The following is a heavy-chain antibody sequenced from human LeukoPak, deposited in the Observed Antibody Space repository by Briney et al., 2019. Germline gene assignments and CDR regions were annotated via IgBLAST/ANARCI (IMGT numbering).Heavy chain of an antibody. V-gene: IGHV3-64*01. CDR3: ARDGGYSYGYYNYMDV. Sequence: GGSLRLSCAASGFTFSSYAMHWVRQAPGKGLEYVSAISSNGGSTYYANSVKGRFTISRDNSKNTLYLQMGSLRAEDMAVYYCARDGGYSYGYYNYMDVWGKGTTVTVSS. D-gene: IGHD5-18*01. CDR2: ISSNGGST. CDR1: GFTFSSYA. J-gene: IGHJ6*03.